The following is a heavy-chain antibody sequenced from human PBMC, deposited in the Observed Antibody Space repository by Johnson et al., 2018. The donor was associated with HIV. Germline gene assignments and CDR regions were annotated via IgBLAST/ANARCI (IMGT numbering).Heavy chain of an antibody. CDR3: ARDYHYVWGSSYGFDI. CDR2: IYSGGST. V-gene: IGHV3-66*01. Sequence: VQLVESGGGAVQPGRSLRLSCAASGFTVSSNYMSWVRQAPGKGLEWVSVIYSGGSTYYADFVKDRFIISRDNSKNTLYLQMNSLRAEDTAVYYCARDYHYVWGSSYGFDIWGQGTMVIVSS. D-gene: IGHD3-16*01. J-gene: IGHJ3*02. CDR1: GFTVSSNY.